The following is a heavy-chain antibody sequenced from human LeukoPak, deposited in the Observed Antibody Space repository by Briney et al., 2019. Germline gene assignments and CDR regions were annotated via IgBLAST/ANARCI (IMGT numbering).Heavy chain of an antibody. J-gene: IGHJ4*02. CDR3: ARVRSDYGGNYFDY. Sequence: SETLSLTCAVYGGSFSGYYWSWIRQPPGKGLEWIGEINHSGSTNYNPSLKSRVTISVDTSKNQFSLKLSSVTAADTAVYYCARVRSDYGGNYFDYWGQGTLVTVSS. V-gene: IGHV4-34*01. CDR1: GGSFSGYY. D-gene: IGHD4-23*01. CDR2: INHSGST.